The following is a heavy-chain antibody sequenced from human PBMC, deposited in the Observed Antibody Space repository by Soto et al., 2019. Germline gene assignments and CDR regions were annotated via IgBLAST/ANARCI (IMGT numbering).Heavy chain of an antibody. Sequence: SETLSLTCTVSGGSISSSSYYWGWIRQPPGKGLEWIGSIYYSGSTYYNPSLKSRVTISGDTSKNHFSLKLSSVAPADTAVYYCARARFCTSTSCYHYFDFWGQGTLVTVSS. J-gene: IGHJ4*02. CDR3: ARARFCTSTSCYHYFDF. D-gene: IGHD2-2*01. CDR2: IYYSGST. V-gene: IGHV4-39*02. CDR1: GGSISSSSYY.